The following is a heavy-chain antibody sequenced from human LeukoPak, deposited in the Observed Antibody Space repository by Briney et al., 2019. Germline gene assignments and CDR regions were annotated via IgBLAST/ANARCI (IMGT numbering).Heavy chain of an antibody. V-gene: IGHV1-69*05. CDR1: GGTFSNYA. D-gene: IGHD6-19*01. Sequence: ASVKVSFKGSGGTFSNYAISWGRQAPGQGLEGMGGIIPIFGPGSSSQKFQGRVTITTDDSTSTVYMELSSLTSEDTAVYYCARESNSGWYTGGVDHWGPGTLVTVSS. CDR3: ARESNSGWYTGGVDH. CDR2: IIPIFGPG. J-gene: IGHJ4*02.